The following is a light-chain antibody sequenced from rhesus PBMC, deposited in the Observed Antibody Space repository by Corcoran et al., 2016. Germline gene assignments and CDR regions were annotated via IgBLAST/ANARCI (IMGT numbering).Light chain of an antibody. CDR1: QSVSSN. CDR3: QQESNWPLT. V-gene: IGKV3-35*01. J-gene: IGKJ4*01. CDR2: DAS. Sequence: EIVMTQSPATLSLSPGERATLSCRVSQSVSSNLAWFQQKPGQAPRPLLYDASNRATGIPDMFSGSGSGKEFTLTISRLEPEEVGIYYCQQESNWPLTFGGGTKVEIK.